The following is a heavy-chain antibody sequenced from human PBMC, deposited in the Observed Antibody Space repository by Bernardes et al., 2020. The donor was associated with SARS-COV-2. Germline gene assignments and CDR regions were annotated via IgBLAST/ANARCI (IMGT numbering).Heavy chain of an antibody. Sequence: AGVKVPRKASGYTFTGYYIHWVRQAPGQGLEWMGWINPNSGGTNYAQKFQDRVTMTRDTSIRTAYMELRRLRSDDTAVYYCAIPPTNYDRYGMDVWGKRTTVT. CDR2: INPNSGGT. J-gene: IGHJ6*04. D-gene: IGHD3-22*01. CDR1: GYTFTGYY. V-gene: IGHV1-2*02. CDR3: AIPPTNYDRYGMDV.